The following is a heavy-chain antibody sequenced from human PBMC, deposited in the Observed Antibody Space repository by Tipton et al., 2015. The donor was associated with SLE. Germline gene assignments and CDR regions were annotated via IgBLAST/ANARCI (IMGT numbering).Heavy chain of an antibody. CDR1: GYTFTSYY. CDR2: INPSGGST. CDR3: ARSDYTGNWFDP. D-gene: IGHD4-11*01. J-gene: IGHJ5*02. V-gene: IGHV1-46*01. Sequence: QLVQSGAEVKKPGASVKVSCKASGYTFTSYYMHWVRQAPGQGLEWMGIINPSGGSTSYAQKFQGRVTMTRDTSTSTVYMELSSLRSDDTAVYYCARSDYTGNWFDPWGQGTLVTVSS.